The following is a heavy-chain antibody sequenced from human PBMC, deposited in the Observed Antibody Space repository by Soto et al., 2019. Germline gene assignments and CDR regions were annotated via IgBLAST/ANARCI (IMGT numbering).Heavy chain of an antibody. D-gene: IGHD2-21*01. CDR1: GFTFSSYW. CDR3: ARGVWFPMTSLNKNYYYYYMDV. CDR2: INSDGSST. J-gene: IGHJ6*03. Sequence: PGGSLRLSCAASGFTFSSYWMHWVRQAPGKGLVWVSRINSDGSSTSYADSVKGRFTISRDNAKNTLYLQMNSLRAEDTAVYYYARGVWFPMTSLNKNYYYYYMDVWGKGTTVTVSS. V-gene: IGHV3-74*01.